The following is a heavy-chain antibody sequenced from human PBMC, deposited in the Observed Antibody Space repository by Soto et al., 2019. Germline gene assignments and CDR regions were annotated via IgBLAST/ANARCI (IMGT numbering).Heavy chain of an antibody. Sequence: EVQLLESGGGLVQPGGSLRLSCAASGFTFSSDAMSWVRQAPGKGLEWVSAISGSGGSTYYADSVKGRFTISRDNSKNTLYLQMNSLRAEDTAVYYCAKAARVVVVVAATGDYWGQGTLVTVSS. CDR3: AKAARVVVVVAATGDY. J-gene: IGHJ4*02. CDR1: GFTFSSDA. V-gene: IGHV3-23*01. D-gene: IGHD2-15*01. CDR2: ISGSGGST.